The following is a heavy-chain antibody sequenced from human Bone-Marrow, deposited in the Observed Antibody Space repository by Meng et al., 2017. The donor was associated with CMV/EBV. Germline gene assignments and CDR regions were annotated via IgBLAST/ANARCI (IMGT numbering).Heavy chain of an antibody. CDR1: GGSISSSSYY. CDR2: IYYSGST. V-gene: IGHV4-39*07. CDR3: ARGFWSGYLGNDY. D-gene: IGHD3-3*01. Sequence: GSLRLSCTFSGGSISSSSYYWGWIRQPPGKGLEWIGSIYYSGSTYYNPSLKSRVTISVDTSKNQFSLKLSSVTAADTAVYYCARGFWSGYLGNDYWGHGTLVTVSS. J-gene: IGHJ4*01.